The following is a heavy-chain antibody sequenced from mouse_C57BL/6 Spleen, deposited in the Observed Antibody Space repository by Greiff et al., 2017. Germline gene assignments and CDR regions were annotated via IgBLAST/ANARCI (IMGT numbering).Heavy chain of an antibody. CDR3: ARDPGGAMDY. J-gene: IGHJ4*01. CDR1: GYTFTDYY. Sequence: QVQLQQSGAELVRPGASVKLSCKASGYTFTDYYINWVKQRPGQGLEWIGRIYPGSGNTNYNEKFKGKATLTAEKSSSTAYMQLSSLTSEDSAVYFCARDPGGAMDYWGQGTSVTVSS. CDR2: IYPGSGNT. V-gene: IGHV1-76*01.